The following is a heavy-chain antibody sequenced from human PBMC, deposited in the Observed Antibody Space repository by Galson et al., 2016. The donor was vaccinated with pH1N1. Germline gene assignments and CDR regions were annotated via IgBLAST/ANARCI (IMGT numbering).Heavy chain of an antibody. V-gene: IGHV3-20*04. Sequence: SLRLSCAASGFTFDDNGMSWVRQPPGKGLEWVASINWNGGSTSYADSGKGRFTISRDNARNSLYLQMNSLRVEDTALYYCARVSRIVLMAPMDVWVKGTTVTVSS. CDR1: GFTFDDNG. D-gene: IGHD2-8*01. CDR3: ARVSRIVLMAPMDV. J-gene: IGHJ6*03. CDR2: INWNGGST.